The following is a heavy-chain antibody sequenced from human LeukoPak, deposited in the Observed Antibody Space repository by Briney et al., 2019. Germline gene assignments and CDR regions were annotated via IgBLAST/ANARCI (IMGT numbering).Heavy chain of an antibody. Sequence: KPSETLSLTCAVHGGSFSGYYWNWIRQPPGKGLEWIGEINHSGSTYYNPSLKSRVTISVDRSKNQFSLKLSSVTAADTAVYYCARAYYYDSSGYSPQGGRFDPWGQGTLVTVSS. J-gene: IGHJ5*02. D-gene: IGHD3-22*01. CDR1: GGSFSGYY. V-gene: IGHV4-34*01. CDR2: INHSGST. CDR3: ARAYYYDSSGYSPQGGRFDP.